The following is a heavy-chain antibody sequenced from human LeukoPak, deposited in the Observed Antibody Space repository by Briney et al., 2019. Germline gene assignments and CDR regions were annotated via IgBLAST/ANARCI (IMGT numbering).Heavy chain of an antibody. Sequence: GGSLRLSCAASGFTFSSHAMSWVRQAPGKGLEWVSAIGGSRGDTYYADSVKGRFTISRDNSKNTLYLQMDSLRAEDTAVFYCGRHYYYDDSGYYVRPLDYWGQGTLVTVSS. J-gene: IGHJ4*02. CDR2: IGGSRGDT. CDR1: GFTFSSHA. V-gene: IGHV3-23*01. D-gene: IGHD3-22*01. CDR3: GRHYYYDDSGYYVRPLDY.